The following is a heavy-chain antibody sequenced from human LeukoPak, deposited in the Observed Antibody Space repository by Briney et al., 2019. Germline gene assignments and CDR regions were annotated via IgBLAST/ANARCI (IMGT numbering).Heavy chain of an antibody. V-gene: IGHV3-73*01. J-gene: IGHJ6*03. CDR2: IRSKANNYAT. D-gene: IGHD2-8*01. CDR1: GFIFSGSP. CDR3: TTVGVYLPLRYYYYMDV. Sequence: GGSLRLSCAASGFIFSGSPMQWVRQASGKGLEWVGRIRSKANNYATTYAASVKGRFTISRDDSKDTAYLQMNSLKTEDTAVYYCTTVGVYLPLRYYYYMDVWGKGTTVTVSS.